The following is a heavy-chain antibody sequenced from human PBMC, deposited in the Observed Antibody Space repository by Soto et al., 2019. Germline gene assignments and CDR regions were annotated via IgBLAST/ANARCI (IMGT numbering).Heavy chain of an antibody. J-gene: IGHJ6*02. CDR2: IYYSGST. V-gene: IGHV4-30-4*01. Sequence: SETLSLTCTVSGGSISSGDYYWSWIRQPPGKGLEWIGYIYYSGSTYYNPSLKSRVTISVDTSKNQFSLKLSSVTAADTAVYYCARRIAADSAAYYYGMDVWGQGTTVTVFS. CDR3: ARRIAADSAAYYYGMDV. CDR1: GGSISSGDYY. D-gene: IGHD6-13*01.